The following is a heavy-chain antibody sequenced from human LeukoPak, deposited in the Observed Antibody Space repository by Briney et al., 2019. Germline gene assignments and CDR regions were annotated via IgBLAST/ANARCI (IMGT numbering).Heavy chain of an antibody. CDR3: ARNWGAGHPINFDY. V-gene: IGHV1-18*04. D-gene: IGHD3-16*01. Sequence: ASVKVSCKASGYTFTGYYMHWVRQAPGQGLEWMGWISGYNGDTNYAQKFQGRVTMTTDTSTNTAYMNLRRLRSDDTAMYYCARNWGAGHPINFDYWGQGTLVTVSS. CDR1: GYTFTGYY. J-gene: IGHJ4*02. CDR2: ISGYNGDT.